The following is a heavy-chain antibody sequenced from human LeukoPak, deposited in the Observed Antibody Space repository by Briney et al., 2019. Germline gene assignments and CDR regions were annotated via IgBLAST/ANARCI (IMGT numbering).Heavy chain of an antibody. J-gene: IGHJ5*02. D-gene: IGHD3-10*01. V-gene: IGHV4-39*07. CDR2: IYYSGST. CDR1: GGSISSSSYY. Sequence: PSETLSLTCTVSGGSISSSSYYWGWIRQPPGKGQEWIGSIYYSGSTYYNPSLKSRVTISVDTSKNQFSLKLSSVTAADTAVYYCARGAYYYGSGLPFDPWGQGTLVTVSS. CDR3: ARGAYYYGSGLPFDP.